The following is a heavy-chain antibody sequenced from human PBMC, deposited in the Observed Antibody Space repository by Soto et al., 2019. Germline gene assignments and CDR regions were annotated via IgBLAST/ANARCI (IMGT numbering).Heavy chain of an antibody. CDR1: GDSVSRNNAA. J-gene: IGHJ5*01. CDR3: AREDGSGGTDRWFDP. CDR2: TYYRSKWYF. Sequence: PSQTLSLTCGISGDSVSRNNAAWNWIRQSPSRGLEWLGRTYYRSKWYFDYAVSVRSRLTVNPDTSKNQFSLQLNSVTPEDSAVYYCAREDGSGGTDRWFDPWGQGTLVTVSS. D-gene: IGHD3-10*01. V-gene: IGHV6-1*01.